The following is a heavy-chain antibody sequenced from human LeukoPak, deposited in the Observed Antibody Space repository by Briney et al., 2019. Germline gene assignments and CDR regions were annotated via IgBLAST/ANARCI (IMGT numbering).Heavy chain of an antibody. CDR1: RFTFSSYA. Sequence: GGSLRLSCAASRFTFSSYAMSWVRQAPGKGLVWVGRIKSKTDGGTTDYAAPVKGRFTISRDDSKNTLYLQMNSLKTEDTAVYHCTTDYGDYNGGAFDIWGQGTMVTVSS. V-gene: IGHV3-15*01. J-gene: IGHJ3*02. CDR3: TTDYGDYNGGAFDI. CDR2: IKSKTDGGTT. D-gene: IGHD4-17*01.